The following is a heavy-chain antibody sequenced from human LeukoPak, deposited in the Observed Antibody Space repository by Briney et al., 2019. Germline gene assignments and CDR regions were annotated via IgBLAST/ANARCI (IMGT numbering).Heavy chain of an antibody. Sequence: SETLSLTCTVSGYSISSGYYWGWIRQPPGKGLEWIGSIYHSGSTYYNPSLKSRVTISVDTSKNQFSLKLSSVTAAGTAVYYCASGFRGVRGVRKVGYMDVWGKGTTVTVSS. CDR3: ASGFRGVRGVRKVGYMDV. CDR2: IYHSGST. CDR1: GYSISSGYY. D-gene: IGHD3-10*01. J-gene: IGHJ6*03. V-gene: IGHV4-38-2*02.